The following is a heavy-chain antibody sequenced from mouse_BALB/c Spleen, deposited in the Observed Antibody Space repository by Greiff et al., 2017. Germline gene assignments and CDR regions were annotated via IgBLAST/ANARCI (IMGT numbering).Heavy chain of an antibody. J-gene: IGHJ2*01. CDR3: ARGGVGPLDY. CDR2: ISDGGSYT. D-gene: IGHD4-1*01. V-gene: IGHV5-6*02. CDR1: GFTFSSYG. Sequence: DVKLVESGGDLVKPGGSLKLSCAASGFTFSSYGMSWVRQTPDKRLEWVATISDGGSYTYYPDSVKGRFTISRDNAKNNLYLQMSSLKSEDTAMYYCARGGVGPLDYWGQGTTLTVSS.